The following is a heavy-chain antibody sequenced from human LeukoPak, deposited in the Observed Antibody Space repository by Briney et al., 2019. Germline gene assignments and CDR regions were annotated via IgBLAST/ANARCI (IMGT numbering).Heavy chain of an antibody. D-gene: IGHD6-13*01. V-gene: IGHV1-69*04. CDR3: ARVIVATLPHCSSSFHGMDV. J-gene: IGHJ6*02. Sequence: PSVKASCKASAGTFSSYAISWVRQAPGQGREWMGRIIPILGIANYAQKFQGRVTITADKSTSTAYMELSSLRSEDTAVYYCARVIVATLPHCSSSFHGMDVWGQGTTVTVSS. CDR2: IIPILGIA. CDR1: AGTFSSYA.